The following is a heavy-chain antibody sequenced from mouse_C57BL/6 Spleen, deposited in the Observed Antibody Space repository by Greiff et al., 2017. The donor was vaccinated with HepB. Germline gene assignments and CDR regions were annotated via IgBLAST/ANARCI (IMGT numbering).Heavy chain of an antibody. V-gene: IGHV5-6*01. D-gene: IGHD4-1*01. Sequence: EVHLVESGGDLVKSGGSLKLSCAASGFTFSSYGMSWVRQTPDKRLEWVATISSGGSYTYYPDSVKGRFTISRDNAKNTLYLQMGSLKSEDTATYYCARHGTRVDYWGQGTTLTVSS. CDR1: GFTFSSYG. CDR3: ARHGTRVDY. CDR2: ISSGGSYT. J-gene: IGHJ2*01.